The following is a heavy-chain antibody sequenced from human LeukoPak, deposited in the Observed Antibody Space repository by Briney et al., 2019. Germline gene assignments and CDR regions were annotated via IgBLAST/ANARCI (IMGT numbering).Heavy chain of an antibody. CDR1: GFTFSTSW. D-gene: IGHD6-19*01. V-gene: IGHV3-66*01. Sequence: GGSLRLSCAASGFTFSTSWMHWVRQVQGKGLEWVSIIYSGGSTYYADSVKGRFTISRDNSKNTLYLQMNSLRAEDTAVYYCARASSSGWRGNLDYWGQGTLVTVSS. CDR3: ARASSSGWRGNLDY. J-gene: IGHJ4*02. CDR2: IYSGGST.